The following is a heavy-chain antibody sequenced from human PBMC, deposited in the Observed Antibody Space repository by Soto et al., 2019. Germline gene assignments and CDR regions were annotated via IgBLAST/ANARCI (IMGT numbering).Heavy chain of an antibody. V-gene: IGHV4-30-2*06. Sequence: SETLSLTCAVSGGSISSGGFSWSWIRQSPGKGLELIGYIYYSGNTYYNPSLKSRVTISVDRSKNEFSLRLSSVTAADTAVYYCARSTFIRTGYSGATDYYYFDDWGQVTLVSVSS. D-gene: IGHD3-9*01. CDR2: IYYSGNT. CDR1: GGSISSGGFS. CDR3: ARSTFIRTGYSGATDYYYFDD. J-gene: IGHJ4*02.